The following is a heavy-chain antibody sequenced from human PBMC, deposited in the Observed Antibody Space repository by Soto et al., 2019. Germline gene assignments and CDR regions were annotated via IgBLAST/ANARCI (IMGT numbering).Heavy chain of an antibody. J-gene: IGHJ6*02. CDR1: GFTFSSYW. CDR2: IKGDGSQK. D-gene: IGHD6-13*01. Sequence: EVQLVESGGGLVQPGGSLRVSCVASGFTFSSYWMTWLRQAPGKGLEWVANIKGDGSQKYYAESVKGRFTISRDNAKKSVDLQMNSLRTEDTAVYYCARDPSNSWYRGDHVDVWGQGTTVIVSS. V-gene: IGHV3-7*01. CDR3: ARDPSNSWYRGDHVDV.